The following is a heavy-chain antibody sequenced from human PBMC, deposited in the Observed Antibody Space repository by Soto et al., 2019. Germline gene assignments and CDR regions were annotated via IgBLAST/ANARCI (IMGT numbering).Heavy chain of an antibody. CDR2: IIPILGIA. V-gene: IGHV1-69*02. D-gene: IGHD6-19*01. CDR1: GGTFSSYT. J-gene: IGHJ4*02. CDR3: ASQGGRVADHFDY. Sequence: QVQLVQSGAEVKKPGSSVKVSCKASGGTFSSYTISWVRQAPRQGLEWMGRIIPILGIANYAQKFQGRVTITADKSTSTAYMELSSLRSEDTAVYYCASQGGRVADHFDYWGQGTLVTVSS.